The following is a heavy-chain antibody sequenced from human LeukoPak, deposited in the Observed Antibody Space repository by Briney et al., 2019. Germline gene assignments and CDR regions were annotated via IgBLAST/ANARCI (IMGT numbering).Heavy chain of an antibody. J-gene: IGHJ5*02. CDR3: ARDRGFKVVPAAMKFGDQLVWFDP. Sequence: SETLSLTCTVYGGSISSSSYYWGWIRQPPGKGLEWIGSIYYSGSTYYNPSLKSRVTISVDTSKNQFSLKLSSVTAADTAVYYCARDRGFKVVPAAMKFGDQLVWFDPWGQGTLVTVSS. CDR1: GGSISSSSYY. CDR2: IYYSGST. D-gene: IGHD2-2*01. V-gene: IGHV4-39*07.